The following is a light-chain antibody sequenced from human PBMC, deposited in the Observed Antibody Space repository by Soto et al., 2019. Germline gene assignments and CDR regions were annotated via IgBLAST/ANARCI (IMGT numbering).Light chain of an antibody. J-gene: IGLJ2*01. CDR2: GNN. V-gene: IGLV1-40*01. CDR3: QSYDNTLSSSEVV. Sequence: QSVLTQPPSVSGAPGQRVTISCTGSSSNIGSGYDVHWYQQFPGTAPKLLIYGNNNRPSGVPDRFSGSKSGTSASLAITGLQAEDEADYYCQSYDNTLSSSEVVFGGGTKFTVL. CDR1: SSNIGSGYD.